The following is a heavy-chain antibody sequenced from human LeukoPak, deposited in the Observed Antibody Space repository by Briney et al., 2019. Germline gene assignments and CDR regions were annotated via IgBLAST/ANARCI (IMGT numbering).Heavy chain of an antibody. J-gene: IGHJ4*02. CDR3: AKNGELHSDHYFDS. CDR1: GFTFSSYG. CDR2: ISYNGDND. D-gene: IGHD1-26*01. V-gene: IGHV3-30*18. Sequence: GGSLRLSCIASGFTFSSYGMHWVRQAPGQGLEWVAFISYNGDNDYYTDSVKGRFTVSRDNSRDTLSLEMDSLRTEDTAVYYCAKNGELHSDHYFDSWGPGSLVIVSS.